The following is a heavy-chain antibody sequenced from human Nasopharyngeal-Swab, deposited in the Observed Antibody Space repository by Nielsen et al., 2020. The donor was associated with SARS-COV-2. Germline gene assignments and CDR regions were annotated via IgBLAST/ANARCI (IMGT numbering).Heavy chain of an antibody. Sequence: GESLKISCAASGFTFSSYAMNWVRQAPGKGLEWVAFIRYDGSDYYYADSVEGRFTISRDNSKNTVYLQVNSLRADDTAVHYCARGTYDFQLLFCDYWGQGTLVTVSS. CDR3: ARGTYDFQLLFCDY. V-gene: IGHV3-30*02. J-gene: IGHJ4*02. D-gene: IGHD2-2*01. CDR1: GFTFSSYA. CDR2: IRYDGSDY.